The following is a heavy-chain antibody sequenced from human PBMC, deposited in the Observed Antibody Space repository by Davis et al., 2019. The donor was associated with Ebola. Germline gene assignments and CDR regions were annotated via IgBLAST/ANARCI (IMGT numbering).Heavy chain of an antibody. CDR1: GFTFSDYY. CDR2: IKSKTDGGTT. Sequence: PGGSLRLSCAASGFTFSDYYMSWIRQAPGKGLEWVGRIKSKTDGGTTDYAAPVKGRFTISRDDSKNTLYLQMNSLKTEDTAVYYCTTADFWSGLIDYWGQGTLVTVSS. J-gene: IGHJ4*02. D-gene: IGHD3-3*01. V-gene: IGHV3-15*01. CDR3: TTADFWSGLIDY.